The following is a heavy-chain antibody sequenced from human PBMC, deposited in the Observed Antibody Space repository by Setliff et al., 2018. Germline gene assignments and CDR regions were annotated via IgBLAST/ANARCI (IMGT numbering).Heavy chain of an antibody. J-gene: IGHJ3*02. CDR3: AISSLSICSGGSCPNAFDI. CDR2: SSSTGRYT. Sequence: GGSLRLSCAASGFTFSAYSMNWVRQAPGKGLEWVSSSSSTGRYTFYADSVKGRFTVSKDNAKNSLYLEMNSLRAEDTAVYYCAISSLSICSGGSCPNAFDIWGQGTMVTVSS. CDR1: GFTFSAYS. D-gene: IGHD2-15*01. V-gene: IGHV3-21*01.